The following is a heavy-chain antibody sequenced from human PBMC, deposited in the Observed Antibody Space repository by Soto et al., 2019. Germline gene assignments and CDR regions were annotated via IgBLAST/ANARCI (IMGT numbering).Heavy chain of an antibody. D-gene: IGHD3-3*01. CDR3: ARARDDDFWSGTIGGLFDY. J-gene: IGHJ4*02. Sequence: SETLSLTCPVSSGSVTSSRSYWGWVRQPPGKGVEWIASIYYSGDTYYNPSLKSRVTISIDTSKNQFSLKLSSLTAADTAVYYCARARDDDFWSGTIGGLFDYWGQGILVTVSS. CDR1: SGSVTSSRSY. CDR2: IYYSGDT. V-gene: IGHV4-39*01.